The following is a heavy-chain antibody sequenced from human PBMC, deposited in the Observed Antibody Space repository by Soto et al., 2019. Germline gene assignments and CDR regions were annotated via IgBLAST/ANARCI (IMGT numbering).Heavy chain of an antibody. Sequence: SVKVSCKASGCTFSSYAISWVRQAPGQGLEWMGGIIPIFGTANYAQKFQGRVTITADKSTSTAYMELSSLRSEDTAVYYCARDPGIDYYYYGMDVWGQGTTVTVSS. CDR3: ARDPGIDYYYYGMDV. CDR2: IIPIFGTA. D-gene: IGHD2-21*01. CDR1: GCTFSSYA. J-gene: IGHJ6*02. V-gene: IGHV1-69*06.